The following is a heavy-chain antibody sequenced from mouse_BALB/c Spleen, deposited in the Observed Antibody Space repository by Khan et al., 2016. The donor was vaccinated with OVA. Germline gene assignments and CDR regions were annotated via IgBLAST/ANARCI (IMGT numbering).Heavy chain of an antibody. CDR3: ARGKWQSYYFDY. Sequence: VQLKQSGPELVKPGTSVKMSCKASGYIFTNSIIHWVKQKPGQGLEWIGYINPYNGASKYNEKFKGKATLTSDKSSDTAYMELSSLTSEDSAVYSCARGKWQSYYFDYWGQGATLTVSS. CDR1: GYIFTNSI. D-gene: IGHD6-1*01. CDR2: INPYNGAS. J-gene: IGHJ2*01. V-gene: IGHV1S136*01.